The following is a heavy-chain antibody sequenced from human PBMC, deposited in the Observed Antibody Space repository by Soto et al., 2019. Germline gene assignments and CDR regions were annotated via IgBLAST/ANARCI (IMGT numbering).Heavy chain of an antibody. Sequence: EVQLLESGGGLVQPGGSLRLSCAASGFTFSSYAMSWVRQAPGKGLEWVSAISGSGGSTYYADSVKGRFTISRDNSKNTLYRQMNSLRAEDTAVYYCAKGDGTGLLWFGEPTYYFDYWGQGTLVTVSS. CDR1: GFTFSSYA. D-gene: IGHD3-10*01. CDR2: ISGSGGST. CDR3: AKGDGTGLLWFGEPTYYFDY. V-gene: IGHV3-23*01. J-gene: IGHJ4*02.